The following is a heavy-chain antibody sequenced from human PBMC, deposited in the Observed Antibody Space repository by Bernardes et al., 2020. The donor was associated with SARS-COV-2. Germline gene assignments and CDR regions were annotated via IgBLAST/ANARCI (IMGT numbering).Heavy chain of an antibody. CDR2: IYQSGSA. CDR3: ARAATVARFDF. D-gene: IGHD5-12*01. V-gene: IGHV4-59*12. J-gene: IGHJ4*02. CDR1: GGSFSTYY. Sequence: SETLSLTCSVSGGSFSTYYWSWIRQTPGRGLEWIGYIYQSGSANYNAALRGRVSITIDTSKNQFTLNLMSVTASDTAIYYCARAATVARFDFWGQGTLVTVSS.